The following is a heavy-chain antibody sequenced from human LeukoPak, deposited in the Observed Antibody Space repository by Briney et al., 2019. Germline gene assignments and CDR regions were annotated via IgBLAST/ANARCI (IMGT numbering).Heavy chain of an antibody. J-gene: IGHJ4*02. CDR1: GYTFTGYY. D-gene: IGHD3-22*01. CDR3: AAGGGVTMTY. Sequence: SVKVSCKASGYTFTGYYMQWVRQARGQRLEWIGWIVVGSGNTNYAQKFQERVTITRDMSTSTAYMELSSLRSEDTAVYYCAAGGGVTMTYWGQGTLVTVSS. V-gene: IGHV1-58*02. CDR2: IVVGSGNT.